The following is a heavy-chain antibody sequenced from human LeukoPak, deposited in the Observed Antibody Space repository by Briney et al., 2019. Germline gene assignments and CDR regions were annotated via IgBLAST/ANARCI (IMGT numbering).Heavy chain of an antibody. J-gene: IGHJ3*02. Sequence: PGGSLSLSCAASGFTFSSYWMHWVRQAPGKGLVWVSRINSDGSSTSYADSVKGRFTISRDNAKNTLYLQMNSLRAEGTAVYYCARDPGYTYGYGPHDSFDIWGQGTMVTVSS. V-gene: IGHV3-74*01. CDR1: GFTFSSYW. CDR3: ARDPGYTYGYGPHDSFDI. CDR2: INSDGSST. D-gene: IGHD5-18*01.